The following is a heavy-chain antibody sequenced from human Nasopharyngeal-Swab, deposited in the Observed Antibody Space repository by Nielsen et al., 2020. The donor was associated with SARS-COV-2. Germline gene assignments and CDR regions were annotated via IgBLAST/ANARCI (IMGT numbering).Heavy chain of an antibody. CDR1: GGPFSSYA. V-gene: IGHV1-69*13. D-gene: IGHD5-18*01. CDR2: IIPIFGTA. Sequence: SVKASCNASGGPFSSYAISWVRQAPGQGLEWTGRIIPIFGTANYAQKFQGRVTITADESTSTAYMELSSLRAEDTAVYYCANGVDTAMGDWYFDLWGRGTLVTVSS. CDR3: ANGVDTAMGDWYFDL. J-gene: IGHJ2*01.